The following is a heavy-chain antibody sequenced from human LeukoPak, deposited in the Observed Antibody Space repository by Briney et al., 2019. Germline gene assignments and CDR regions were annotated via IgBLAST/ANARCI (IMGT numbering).Heavy chain of an antibody. CDR3: ARSYYYDYRQIDY. CDR1: GDSISTSSYY. V-gene: IGHV4-39*01. CDR2: IYYSGST. J-gene: IGHJ4*02. D-gene: IGHD3-22*01. Sequence: SETLSLTCTVSGDSISTSSYYWGWIRQPPGKGLEWLGSIYYSGSTYYNPSLRSRVTISVDTSKNQFSLNLYSVTAADTAVFYCARSYYYDYRQIDYWGQGTLVTVSS.